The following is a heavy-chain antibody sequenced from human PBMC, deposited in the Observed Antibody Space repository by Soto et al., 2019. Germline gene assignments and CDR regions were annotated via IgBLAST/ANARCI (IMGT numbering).Heavy chain of an antibody. J-gene: IGHJ5*02. CDR3: ARVRGNQLVGWFDP. Sequence: QVQLQESGPGLVKPSQTLSLTCTVSGGSISSGGYYWSWIRQHPGKGLEWIGYIYHSGTTYYNPSLKSRVTISVDTSKNQFSLKLTSVTGADTAVYYCARVRGNQLVGWFDPWGQGTLVTVSS. V-gene: IGHV4-31*03. CDR1: GGSISSGGYY. CDR2: IYHSGTT. D-gene: IGHD2-2*01.